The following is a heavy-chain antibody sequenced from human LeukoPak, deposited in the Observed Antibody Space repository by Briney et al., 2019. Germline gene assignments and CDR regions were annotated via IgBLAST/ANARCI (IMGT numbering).Heavy chain of an antibody. Sequence: GGSLRLSCAASGFNFNKYDMTWARQAPGKGLEWVSTITGRSDKTYYTDSVKGRFVTSRDNAKNLLFLQMSSLRAADTALYYCVKGHCSSSSCFPNYYYYMDVWGTGTTVTVSS. CDR2: ITGRSDKT. CDR1: GFNFNKYD. V-gene: IGHV3-23*01. D-gene: IGHD2-15*01. CDR3: VKGHCSSSSCFPNYYYYMDV. J-gene: IGHJ6*03.